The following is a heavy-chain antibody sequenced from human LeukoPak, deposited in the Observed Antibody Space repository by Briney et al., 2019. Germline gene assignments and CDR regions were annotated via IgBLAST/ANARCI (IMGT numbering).Heavy chain of an antibody. D-gene: IGHD6-13*01. V-gene: IGHV4-39*07. Sequence: PSETLSLTCTVSGGSISSSSYYWGWIRQSPGKGLEWIGSVHYSGFTYYTPSLKSRVTISVDTSKSQFSLKLSSVTAADTAVYYCARAGGFAAAGAIDYWGQGTLVAVSS. CDR1: GGSISSSSYY. J-gene: IGHJ4*02. CDR2: VHYSGFT. CDR3: ARAGGFAAAGAIDY.